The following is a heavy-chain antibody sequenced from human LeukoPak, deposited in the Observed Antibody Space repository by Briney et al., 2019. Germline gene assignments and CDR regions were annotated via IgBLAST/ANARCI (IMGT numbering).Heavy chain of an antibody. D-gene: IGHD2-2*02. CDR1: GFTFSDYY. Sequence: GSLRLSCAASGFTFSDYYMSWVRYAPGKGLEWVSGIRDTGGSTYYADSAKGRFTISRDNPKNTLYLQMNSLRADDTAIYYCTRESIYCSSSSCYSPYGLGVWGQGTTVTVSS. J-gene: IGHJ6*02. CDR2: IRDTGGST. V-gene: IGHV3-23*01. CDR3: TRESIYCSSSSCYSPYGLGV.